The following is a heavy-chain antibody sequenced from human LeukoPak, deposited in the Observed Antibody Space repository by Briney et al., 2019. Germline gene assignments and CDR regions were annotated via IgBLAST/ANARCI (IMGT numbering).Heavy chain of an antibody. CDR2: VFPVLGSP. J-gene: IGHJ4*02. D-gene: IGHD3-10*01. CDR3: ARARLPNTSGSWIAS. CDR1: GDTFSSHT. Sequence: GASVKLSCKASGDTFSSHTIAWVRQAPGQGLEWMGGVFPVLGSPDYAHKFQGRVSITADESTNAAYMELSSLTVEDSAIYYCARARLPNTSGSWIASWGQGTLVTVSS. V-gene: IGHV1-69*10.